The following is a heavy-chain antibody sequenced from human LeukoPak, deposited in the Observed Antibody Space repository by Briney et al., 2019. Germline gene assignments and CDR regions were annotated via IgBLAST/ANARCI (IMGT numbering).Heavy chain of an antibody. V-gene: IGHV1-69*05. CDR2: IIPIFGTA. D-gene: IGHD6-19*01. J-gene: IGHJ4*02. Sequence: GSSVKVSXKASGGTFRSYAISWMRQAPGQGLEWMGRIIPIFGTANYAQKFQGRVTITTDESTSTAYMELSSLRSENTAVYYCARDQKELAVAGVFDYWGQGTLVTVSS. CDR3: ARDQKELAVAGVFDY. CDR1: GGTFRSYA.